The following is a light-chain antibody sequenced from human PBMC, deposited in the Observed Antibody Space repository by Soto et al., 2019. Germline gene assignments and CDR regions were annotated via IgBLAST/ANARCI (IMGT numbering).Light chain of an antibody. J-gene: IGLJ1*01. V-gene: IGLV2-11*01. Sequence: PDLKQPGSGTRSPGQSVTISCKGTSSDVGGYNHVSWYQQNPGEAPKVMIFDVSKRPSGVPDRFSGSKSDNTASLTISGLQAEDEADYYCCSYAGSSAYAFGAGTKVTVL. CDR1: SSDVGGYNH. CDR2: DVS. CDR3: CSYAGSSAYA.